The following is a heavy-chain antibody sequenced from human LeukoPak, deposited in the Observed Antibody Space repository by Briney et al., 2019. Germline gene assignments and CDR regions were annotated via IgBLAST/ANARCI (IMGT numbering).Heavy chain of an antibody. CDR1: GFTFSSYA. J-gene: IGHJ4*02. CDR2: ISDNGGST. V-gene: IGHV3-23*01. D-gene: IGHD2-8*02. Sequence: GGSLRLSCAASGFTFSSYAMSWVRQAPGKGLEWVSSISDNGGSTYSADSVEGRFTISRDNSKNTLYLQMNSLRAEDTAVYYCTTAVRVTGFDYWGQGTLVTVSS. CDR3: TTAVRVTGFDY.